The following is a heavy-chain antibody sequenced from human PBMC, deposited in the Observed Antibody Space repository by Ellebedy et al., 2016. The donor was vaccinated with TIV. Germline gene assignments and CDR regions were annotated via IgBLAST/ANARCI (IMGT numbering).Heavy chain of an antibody. Sequence: PGGSLRLSCAASGFTFSNYWMHWVRQGPGKGLVWVSRSSSDGRSTSYADSVKGRFTISRDNAKNTLYLQMNSLRAEDTAVYYCARVEAGRSGPSNGMDVWGQGTTVTVSS. V-gene: IGHV3-74*01. J-gene: IGHJ6*02. CDR1: GFTFSNYW. D-gene: IGHD6-19*01. CDR3: ARVEAGRSGPSNGMDV. CDR2: SSSDGRST.